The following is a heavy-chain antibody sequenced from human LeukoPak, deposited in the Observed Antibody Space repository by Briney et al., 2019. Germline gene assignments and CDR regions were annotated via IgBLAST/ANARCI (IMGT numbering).Heavy chain of an antibody. CDR1: GFTFSSYA. Sequence: GGSLRLSCAASGFTFSSYAMSWVRQAAGKVLEWVSAISGSGGSTYYADSVKGRFTISRDNSKNTLYLQMNSLRAEDTAIYYCAKHSGSNHFDYWGQGTLVTVSS. J-gene: IGHJ4*02. CDR3: AKHSGSNHFDY. D-gene: IGHD6-6*01. V-gene: IGHV3-23*01. CDR2: ISGSGGST.